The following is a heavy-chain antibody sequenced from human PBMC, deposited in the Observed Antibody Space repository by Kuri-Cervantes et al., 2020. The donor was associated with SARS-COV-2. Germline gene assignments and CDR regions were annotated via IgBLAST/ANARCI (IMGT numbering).Heavy chain of an antibody. V-gene: IGHV3-64*04. CDR3: ARGIVGATTLDY. CDR2: VSSNGGST. J-gene: IGHJ4*02. D-gene: IGHD1-26*01. CDR1: GFTFSSFP. Sequence: GGSLRLSCSASGFTFSSFPLHWVRQAPGKGLEYVSAVSSNGGSTYYADSVKGRFTISRDNSKNTLFLQMNSLRAEDTAVYYCARGIVGATTLDYWGQGTLVTVSS.